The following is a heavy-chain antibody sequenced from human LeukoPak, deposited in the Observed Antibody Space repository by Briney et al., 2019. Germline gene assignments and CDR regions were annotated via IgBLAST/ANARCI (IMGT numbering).Heavy chain of an antibody. D-gene: IGHD3-10*01. V-gene: IGHV3-23*01. CDR1: GFTFSSYA. CDR3: VKPGYFTGSGSYYFDC. Sequence: GGSLRLSCAASGFTFSSYAMNWVRQAPGKGLEWVSAIRGSGESTFYAHSVKGRFTISRDNAKNTLYLQLDSLRAEDTAVYYCVKPGYFTGSGSYYFDCWGQGTLVTVSS. CDR2: IRGSGEST. J-gene: IGHJ4*02.